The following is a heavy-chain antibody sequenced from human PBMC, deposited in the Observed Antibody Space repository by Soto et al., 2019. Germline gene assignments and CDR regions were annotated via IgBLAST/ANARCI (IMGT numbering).Heavy chain of an antibody. CDR3: LKAASADAFDA. Sequence: GGSLRLSCAASGCTCSRFWMNWVRQAPGKGLEWVANIKQDGSEKYYVDSVKGRFTISRDNAKNTLYLQMNSLRAEDTALYYCLKAASADAFDAWGQGTVVT. V-gene: IGHV3-7*01. CDR2: IKQDGSEK. J-gene: IGHJ3*01. D-gene: IGHD2-15*01. CDR1: GCTCSRFW.